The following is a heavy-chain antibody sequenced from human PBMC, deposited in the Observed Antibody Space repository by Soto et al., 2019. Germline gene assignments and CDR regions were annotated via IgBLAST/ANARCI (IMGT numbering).Heavy chain of an antibody. CDR2: INHSGTT. Sequence: KPSETLSLTCAVYGGSFSGYFWSWIRQPPGKGLEWIGDINHSGTTNQSPSLKSRVTISVDTSKNQFSLKLKSLTAADTAVYYCARGIISTPAVQGDAPDNCYFDSWGLGTLVTVS. CDR1: GGSFSGYF. CDR3: ARGIISTPAVQGDAPDNCYFDS. V-gene: IGHV4-34*01. D-gene: IGHD1-1*01. J-gene: IGHJ4*02.